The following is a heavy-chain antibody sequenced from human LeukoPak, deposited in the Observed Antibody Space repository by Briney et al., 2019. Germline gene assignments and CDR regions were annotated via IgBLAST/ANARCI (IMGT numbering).Heavy chain of an antibody. D-gene: IGHD3-16*01. V-gene: IGHV3-7*01. CDR1: GFTFRVYW. CDR2: INDDGSES. CDR3: VQGGHFDF. J-gene: IGHJ4*02. Sequence: GGSLRLSCAASGFTFRVYWMTWGRQAPGKRPEWVANINDDGSESYYVDSVRGRFTISRDNDNNSLYLEMNSLRADDTAVYLCVQGGHFDFWGQGVPVTVSS.